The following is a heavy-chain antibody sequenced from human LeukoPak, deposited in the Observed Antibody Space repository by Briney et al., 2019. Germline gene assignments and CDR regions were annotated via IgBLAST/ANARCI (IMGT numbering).Heavy chain of an antibody. CDR2: IYHSGST. Sequence: SETLSLTCTVSGYSISSGYYWGWIRQPPEKGLEWIGSIYHSGSTYYNPSLKSRVTISVDTSKNQFSLKLSSVTAADTAVYYCASPTLWFGELPRDYWGQGTLVTVSS. CDR1: GYSISSGYY. CDR3: ASPTLWFGELPRDY. J-gene: IGHJ4*02. D-gene: IGHD3-10*01. V-gene: IGHV4-38-2*02.